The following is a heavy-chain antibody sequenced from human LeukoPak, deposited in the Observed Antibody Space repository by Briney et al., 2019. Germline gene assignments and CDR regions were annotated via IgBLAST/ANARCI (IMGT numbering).Heavy chain of an antibody. CDR3: AKDSEDDFGDYLDY. CDR2: ISGSGGRT. D-gene: IGHD4-17*01. CDR1: GFTFSTYA. J-gene: IGHJ4*02. Sequence: PGGSLRLSCATSGFTFSTYAMNWVRQAPGKGLEWVSAISGSGGRTYYADSVKGRFTTSRDNSKNTLSLQMNSLRAEDTAVYYCAKDSEDDFGDYLDYWGQGTLVTVSS. V-gene: IGHV3-23*01.